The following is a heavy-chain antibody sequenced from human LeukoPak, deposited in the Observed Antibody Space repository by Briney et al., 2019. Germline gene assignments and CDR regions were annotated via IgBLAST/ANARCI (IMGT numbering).Heavy chain of an antibody. CDR2: ISSSGSTI. CDR1: GFTFSSYS. V-gene: IGHV3-48*04. Sequence: GGSLRLSCAASGFTFSSYSMNWVRQAPGKGLEWVSYISSSGSTIYYADSVKGRFTISRDNAKNSLYLQMNSLRAEDTAVYYCARDALGATDYWGQGTLVTVSS. J-gene: IGHJ4*02. D-gene: IGHD7-27*01. CDR3: ARDALGATDY.